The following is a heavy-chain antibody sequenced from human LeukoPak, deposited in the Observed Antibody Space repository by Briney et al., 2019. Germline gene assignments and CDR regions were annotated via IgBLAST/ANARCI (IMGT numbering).Heavy chain of an antibody. J-gene: IGHJ4*02. D-gene: IGHD2-15*01. V-gene: IGHV1-18*01. CDR3: ARSRSYCSGGSCYSLGIDY. CDR1: GYTFTSYG. CDR2: ISAYNGNT. Sequence: ASVKVSCKASGYTFTSYGISWVRQAPGQGLEWMGWISAYNGNTNYAQKLQGRVTMTTDTSTSTAYMELRSLRSDDTAVYYCARSRSYCSGGSCYSLGIDYWGQGTLVTVSS.